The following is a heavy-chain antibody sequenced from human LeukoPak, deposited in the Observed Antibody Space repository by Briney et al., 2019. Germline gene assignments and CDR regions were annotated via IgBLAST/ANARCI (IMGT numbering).Heavy chain of an antibody. Sequence: ASVKVSCKASGYTFTSYAMNWVRQAPGQGLEWMGWINTNTGNPTYAQGFTGRFVFSLDTSVSTAYLQISSLKAEDTAVYYCAREGASSWSPPFDYWGQGTLVTVSS. CDR2: INTNTGNP. J-gene: IGHJ4*02. D-gene: IGHD6-13*01. V-gene: IGHV7-4-1*02. CDR1: GYTFTSYA. CDR3: AREGASSWSPPFDY.